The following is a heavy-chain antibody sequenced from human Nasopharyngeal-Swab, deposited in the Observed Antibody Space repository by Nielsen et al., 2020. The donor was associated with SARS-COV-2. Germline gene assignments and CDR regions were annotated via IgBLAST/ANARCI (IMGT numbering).Heavy chain of an antibody. V-gene: IGHV4-39*01. D-gene: IGHD3-22*01. CDR3: ARHQSSYYDSSGFYAFDI. Sequence: SETLSLTCTVSGGSISSSSYYWGWIRQPPGKGLEWIGSIYYSGSTHYNPSLKSRVTISVDTSKNQFSLKLSSVTAADTAVYYCARHQSSYYDSSGFYAFDIWGQGTMVTVSS. J-gene: IGHJ3*02. CDR2: IYYSGST. CDR1: GGSISSSSYY.